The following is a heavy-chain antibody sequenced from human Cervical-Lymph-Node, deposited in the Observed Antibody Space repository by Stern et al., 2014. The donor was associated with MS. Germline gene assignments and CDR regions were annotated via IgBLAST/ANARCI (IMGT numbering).Heavy chain of an antibody. CDR3: ATLYDSSWNYGMEF. D-gene: IGHD5/OR15-5a*01. V-gene: IGHV1-46*01. CDR2: VHAHGGNA. Sequence: QVQLVQSGAQVKKPGASVKVSCKGSGYTFIRYYIQWVRQAPGQGLEWMGRVHAHGGNAQYAQKFKGRFTMASDTSTSTVSMELSSLRSEDTAVYYCATLYDSSWNYGMEFWGQGTPVIVSS. J-gene: IGHJ6*02. CDR1: GYTFIRYY.